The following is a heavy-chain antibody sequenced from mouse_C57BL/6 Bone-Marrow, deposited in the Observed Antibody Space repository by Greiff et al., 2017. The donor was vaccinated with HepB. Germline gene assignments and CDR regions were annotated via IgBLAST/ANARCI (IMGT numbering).Heavy chain of an antibody. CDR1: GFSLTSYG. D-gene: IGHD2-13*01. V-gene: IGHV2-2*01. CDR3: ARNRPVNYFDY. CDR2: IWSGGST. J-gene: IGHJ2*01. Sequence: QVQLKQSGPGLVQPSQSLSITCTVSGFSLTSYGVHWVRQSPGKGLEWLGVIWSGGSTDYNAAFISRLSISKDNSKSQVFFKMNSLQADDTAIYYCARNRPVNYFDYWGQGTTLTVSS.